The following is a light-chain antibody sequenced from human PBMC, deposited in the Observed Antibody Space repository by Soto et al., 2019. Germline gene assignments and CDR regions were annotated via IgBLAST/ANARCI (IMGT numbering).Light chain of an antibody. CDR1: SSDMGGYNY. CDR2: DVS. J-gene: IGLJ1*01. V-gene: IGLV2-14*03. CDR3: SSYTSTGTLYV. Sequence: QSALTQPASVSGSPGQSITISCTETSSDMGGYNYVSWYQQLPGKVPKLIIYDVSNRPSGVSDRFSGSKSGNAASLTISGLQAEDEADYYCSSYTSTGTLYVFGTGTKVTVL.